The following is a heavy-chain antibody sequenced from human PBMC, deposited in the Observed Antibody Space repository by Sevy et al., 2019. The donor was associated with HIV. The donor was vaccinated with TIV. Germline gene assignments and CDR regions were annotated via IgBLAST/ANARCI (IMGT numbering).Heavy chain of an antibody. D-gene: IGHD3-22*01. J-gene: IGHJ4*02. Sequence: GGSLRLSCAASGFTFTEFVMSWVHQAPGKGLEWVSTINSGGGSTYYADSVKGRFTISRDNSQNTLDLQMNSLRAEETAVYYCAKDVVGGYYDSSGYSDHWGQGTLVTVSS. CDR1: GFTFTEFV. V-gene: IGHV3-23*01. CDR2: INSGGGST. CDR3: AKDVVGGYYDSSGYSDH.